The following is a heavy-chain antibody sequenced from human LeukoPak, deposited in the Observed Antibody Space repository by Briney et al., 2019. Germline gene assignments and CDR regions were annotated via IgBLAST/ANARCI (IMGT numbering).Heavy chain of an antibody. CDR2: IIPIFGTA. CDR1: GGTFSSYA. D-gene: IGHD5-24*01. J-gene: IGHJ3*02. V-gene: IGHV1-69*05. CDR3: AIERKVATIIGTDAFDI. Sequence: SVKVSCKASGGTFSSYAISWVRQAPRQGLEWMGGIIPIFGTANYAQKFQGRVTITTDESTSTAYMELSSLRSEDTAVYYCAIERKVATIIGTDAFDIWGQGTMVTVSS.